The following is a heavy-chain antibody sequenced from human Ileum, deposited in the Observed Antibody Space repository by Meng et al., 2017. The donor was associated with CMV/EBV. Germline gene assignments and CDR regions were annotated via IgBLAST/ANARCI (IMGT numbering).Heavy chain of an antibody. J-gene: IGHJ5*02. CDR2: ISAYNGNT. D-gene: IGHD2-2*01. V-gene: IGHV1-18*01. CDR1: GYTFTSYG. CDR3: ARAGGGWRYRLLYGWFDP. Sequence: ASVKVSRKASGYTFTSYGISWVRQAPGQGLEWMGWISAYNGNTNYAQKLQGRVTMTTDTSTSTAYMELRSLRSDDTAVYYCARAGGGWRYRLLYGWFDPWGQGTLVTVSS.